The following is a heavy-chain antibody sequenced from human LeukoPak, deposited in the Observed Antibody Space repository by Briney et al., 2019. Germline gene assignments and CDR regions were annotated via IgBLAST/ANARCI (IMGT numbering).Heavy chain of an antibody. D-gene: IGHD1-14*01. Sequence: GGSLRLSCAASGFTFSSYSMNWVRQAPGKGLEWVSSISSGSTYIYYADSMKGRFTISRDNAKKSLYLQMNSLRAEDTAVYYCARDPGDAFDIWGQGTMVTVSS. CDR3: ARDPGDAFDI. CDR2: ISSGSTYI. CDR1: GFTFSSYS. J-gene: IGHJ3*02. V-gene: IGHV3-21*01.